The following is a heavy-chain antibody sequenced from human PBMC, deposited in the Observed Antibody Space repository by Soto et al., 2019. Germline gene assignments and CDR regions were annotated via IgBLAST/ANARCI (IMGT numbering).Heavy chain of an antibody. CDR2: IYYSGST. J-gene: IGHJ6*02. CDR1: GGFISSYY. Sequence: SETLSLTCTVSGGFISSYYWSWIRQPPGKGLEWIGYIYYSGSTNYNPSLKSRVTISVDTSKNQFSLKLSSVTAADTAVYYCASSNIAATGFYYYGMDVWGRGTTVT. CDR3: ASSNIAATGFYYYGMDV. D-gene: IGHD6-13*01. V-gene: IGHV4-59*01.